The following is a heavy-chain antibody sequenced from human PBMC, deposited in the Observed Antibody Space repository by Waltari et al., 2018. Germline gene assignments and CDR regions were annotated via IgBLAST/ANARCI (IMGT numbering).Heavy chain of an antibody. Sequence: QVQLQESDPGLVKPSGTLSLTCAVSGGSISSSNWWSWVRQPPGKGLEWTGEITQSGTTEYNPSLKRAAAISDDTSKTQFSRKLSAVTAADTAVYYCARGGLGYARPSVFDYWGQGTLVTVSS. CDR1: GGSISSSNW. D-gene: IGHD1-1*01. J-gene: IGHJ4*02. V-gene: IGHV4-4*02. CDR3: ARGGLGYARPSVFDY. CDR2: ITQSGTT.